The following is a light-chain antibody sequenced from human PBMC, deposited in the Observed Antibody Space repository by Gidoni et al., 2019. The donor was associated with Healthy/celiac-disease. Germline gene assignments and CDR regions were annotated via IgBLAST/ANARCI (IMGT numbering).Light chain of an antibody. CDR3: AAWDDSLSGWV. CDR1: SSNIGSNY. V-gene: IGLV1-47*01. CDR2: RNN. J-gene: IGLJ3*02. Sequence: QSVLTQPPSASGTPGQRVTISCSGSSSNIGSNYVYWYQQLPGTAPKLLIYRNNQRPSGVPDRFSGSKFGTSASLAISGLRSEDEAYYYCAAWDDSLSGWVFGGGTKLTVL.